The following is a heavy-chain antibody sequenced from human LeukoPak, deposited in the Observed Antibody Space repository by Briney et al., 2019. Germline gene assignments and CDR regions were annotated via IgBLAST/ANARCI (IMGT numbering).Heavy chain of an antibody. CDR1: GYSFTSYW. V-gene: IGHV5-51*01. D-gene: IGHD6-19*01. CDR2: IYPGDSDT. Sequence: PGESLKISCKGSGYSFTSYWIGWVRQMPGKGLEWIGIIYPGDSDTRYSPSFQVQVTISADKSISTAYLQWSSLKASDTAMYYCARHNSSGWYKTNWFDPWGQGTLVTVSS. J-gene: IGHJ5*02. CDR3: ARHNSSGWYKTNWFDP.